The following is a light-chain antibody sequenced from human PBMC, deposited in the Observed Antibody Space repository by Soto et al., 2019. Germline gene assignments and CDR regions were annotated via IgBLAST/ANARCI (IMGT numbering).Light chain of an antibody. CDR2: ANR. Sequence: QAVLTQPPSVSGAPGQKVTISCTGSSSNIGAAFDVHWYQQLPGTAPKLLIYANRNRPSGVPDRFSGSKSGTSASLAITGLQPEDEADYYCQSYDRSLSGSWVFGGGTKVTVL. V-gene: IGLV1-40*01. CDR3: QSYDRSLSGSWV. CDR1: SSNIGAAFD. J-gene: IGLJ3*02.